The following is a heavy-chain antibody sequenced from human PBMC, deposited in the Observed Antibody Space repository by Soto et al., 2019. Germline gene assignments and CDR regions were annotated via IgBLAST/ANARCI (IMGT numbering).Heavy chain of an antibody. CDR2: ISNNGSNK. J-gene: IGHJ3*02. D-gene: IGHD2-21*01. CDR1: GFTFSSYS. Sequence: PGGSLRLSCAASGFTFSSYSMNWVRQAPGKGLEWVAVISNNGSNKYYADSVKGRFTISRDNSKNTLYLQMNSLRAEDTAVYYCARDRGEVVIASAPHGAFDIWGQGTMVTVSS. V-gene: IGHV3-33*08. CDR3: ARDRGEVVIASAPHGAFDI.